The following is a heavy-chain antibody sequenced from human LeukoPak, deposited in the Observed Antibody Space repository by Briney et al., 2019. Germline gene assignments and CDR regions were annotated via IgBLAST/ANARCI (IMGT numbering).Heavy chain of an antibody. CDR2: INHSGST. J-gene: IGHJ4*02. V-gene: IGHV4-34*01. D-gene: IGHD3-3*01. CDR3: ARGRQTNFWSGYYVPNPPFYFDY. CDR1: GGSFSGYY. Sequence: PSETLSLTXAVYGGSFSGYYWSWIRQPPGKGLEWIGEINHSGSTNYNPSLKSRVTISVDTSKNQFSLKLSSVTAADTAVYYCARGRQTNFWSGYYVPNPPFYFDYWGQGTLVTVSS.